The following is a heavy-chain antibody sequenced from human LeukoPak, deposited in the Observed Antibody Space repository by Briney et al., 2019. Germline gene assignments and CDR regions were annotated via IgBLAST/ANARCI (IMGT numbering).Heavy chain of an antibody. CDR2: ISDSGGDT. Sequence: GGSLRLSCAASGFIFSGYAMSWVRQRPGKGLEWVSAISDSGGDTYFADSVKGRFTISRDNSKNTLYLQMNSLRGEDTAVYYCAKRVPYTSSSVYFDYWGQGTLVTVSS. CDR3: AKRVPYTSSSVYFDY. D-gene: IGHD6-6*01. V-gene: IGHV3-23*01. J-gene: IGHJ4*02. CDR1: GFIFSGYA.